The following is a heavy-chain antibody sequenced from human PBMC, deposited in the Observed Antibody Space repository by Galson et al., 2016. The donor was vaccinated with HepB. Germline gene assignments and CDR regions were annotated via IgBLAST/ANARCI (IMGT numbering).Heavy chain of an antibody. CDR3: ARARSGPVGGNYYLDV. CDR2: IHHTGST. V-gene: IGHV4-34*01. D-gene: IGHD6-19*01. Sequence: SETLSLTCAVYGGSFSGYNWTWIRRPPGKGLEWIGEIHHTGSTIYSPPLKSRVTMSVDTSKNQLSLSLRSVTAADTAMCYCARARSGPVGGNYYLDVWGQGTTVTISS. J-gene: IGHJ6*03. CDR1: GGSFSGYN.